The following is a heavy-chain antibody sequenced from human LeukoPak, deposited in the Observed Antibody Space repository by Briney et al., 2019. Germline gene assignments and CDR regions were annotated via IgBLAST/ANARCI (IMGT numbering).Heavy chain of an antibody. CDR1: GFTFSSYA. Sequence: GGSLRLSCAASGFTFSSYARSWVRQAPGKGLEWVSAISGSGGSTYYADSVKGRFTISRDNSKNTLYLQMNSLRAEDTAVYYCEKVGYCSSTSCYTVAYFDYWGQGTLVTVSS. CDR3: EKVGYCSSTSCYTVAYFDY. V-gene: IGHV3-23*01. CDR2: ISGSGGST. J-gene: IGHJ4*02. D-gene: IGHD2-2*02.